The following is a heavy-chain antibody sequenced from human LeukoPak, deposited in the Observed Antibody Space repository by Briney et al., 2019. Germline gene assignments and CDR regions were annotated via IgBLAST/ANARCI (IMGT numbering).Heavy chain of an antibody. CDR1: GGSISSHH. Sequence: SETLSLTCTVSGGSISSHHWSWIRQPPGKGLEWIGYIYYSGKTNYNPSLKSRVTISVDTSKTQFSLKLSSVAAADTAVYYCARHRLLGGDILWGQGTLVTVSS. V-gene: IGHV4-59*08. J-gene: IGHJ4*02. D-gene: IGHD5-12*01. CDR2: IYYSGKT. CDR3: ARHRLLGGDIL.